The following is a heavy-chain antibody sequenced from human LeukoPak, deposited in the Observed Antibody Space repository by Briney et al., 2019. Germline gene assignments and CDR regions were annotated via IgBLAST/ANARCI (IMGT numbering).Heavy chain of an antibody. Sequence: GESLKISCKGSGYSFASCWIGWVRQMPGKGLEWMAIIYPGDSETKYSPSFQGQVTISVDKSISTAYLQWSSLKASDTATYYCARHRGYNYGYSDYWGQGTLVTVSS. CDR1: GYSFASCW. CDR2: IYPGDSET. CDR3: ARHRGYNYGYSDY. D-gene: IGHD5-18*01. V-gene: IGHV5-51*01. J-gene: IGHJ4*02.